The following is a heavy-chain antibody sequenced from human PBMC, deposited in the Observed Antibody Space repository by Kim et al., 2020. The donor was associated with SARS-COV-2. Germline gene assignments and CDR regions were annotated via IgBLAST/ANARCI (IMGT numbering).Heavy chain of an antibody. J-gene: IGHJ4*02. V-gene: IGHV3-15*01. D-gene: IGHD2-15*01. CDR3: TTPDIVVVGAD. Sequence: TEHAAPVKGRFTISRDDSKNTLYLQMNSLKTEDTALYYCTTPDIVVVGADWGQGTLVTVSS. CDR2: T.